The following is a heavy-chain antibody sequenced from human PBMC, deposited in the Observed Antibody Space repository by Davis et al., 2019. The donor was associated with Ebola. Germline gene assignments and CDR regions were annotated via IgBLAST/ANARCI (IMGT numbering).Heavy chain of an antibody. J-gene: IGHJ5*02. CDR3: AKDRLRLWLGES. Sequence: GESLKISCAASGFTFDDYAMHWVRQAPGKGLEWVSYISSTSSTIYYAESVKGRFTISRDNAKNSLYLQMNSLRAEDTAVYYCAKDRLRLWLGESSGQGTLVTISS. CDR1: GFTFDDYA. V-gene: IGHV3-48*01. D-gene: IGHD3-10*01. CDR2: ISSTSSTI.